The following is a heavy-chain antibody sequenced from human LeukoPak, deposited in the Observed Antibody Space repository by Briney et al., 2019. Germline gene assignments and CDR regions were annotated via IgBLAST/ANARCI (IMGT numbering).Heavy chain of an antibody. Sequence: SETLSLTCTVSGGSISSGSYYWSWIRQPAGKGLEWIGRIYTSGSTNYNPSLKSRVTISVDTSKNQFSLKLSSVTAADTTVYYCARANYDILTGYPLEAFDIWGQGTMVTVSS. CDR1: GGSISSGSYY. D-gene: IGHD3-9*01. J-gene: IGHJ3*02. V-gene: IGHV4-61*02. CDR2: IYTSGST. CDR3: ARANYDILTGYPLEAFDI.